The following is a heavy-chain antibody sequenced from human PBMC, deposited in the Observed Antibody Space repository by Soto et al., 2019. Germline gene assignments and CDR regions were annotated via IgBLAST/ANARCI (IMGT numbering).Heavy chain of an antibody. CDR2: IHHSGDA. CDR1: GGSFSGSY. D-gene: IGHD2-2*01. Sequence: SETLSLTCAVSGGSFSGSYWSWIRQPPGKGLEWVGEIHHSGDANYNPSLKSRLTISADTSRNQFSLELSSVTAADTAVYYCAKNSDCSSARCYFYFDFWGQGTLVTVSS. V-gene: IGHV4-34*01. J-gene: IGHJ4*02. CDR3: AKNSDCSSARCYFYFDF.